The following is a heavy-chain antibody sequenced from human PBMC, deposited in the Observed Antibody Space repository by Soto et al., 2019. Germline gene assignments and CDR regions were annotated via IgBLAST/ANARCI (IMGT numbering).Heavy chain of an antibody. CDR3: AKDARMSAIEDAFDI. Sequence: QVQLVESGGGVVQPGRSLRLSCAASGFAFSSFAMHWVRQAPGKGLEWVAVISYSGSNKYYTDSVKGRFTISRDNSKNTLNLQMNSLRAEDTAMYYCAKDARMSAIEDAFDIWGQGTVVAVSS. CDR1: GFAFSSFA. J-gene: IGHJ3*02. CDR2: ISYSGSNK. V-gene: IGHV3-30*18. D-gene: IGHD2-15*01.